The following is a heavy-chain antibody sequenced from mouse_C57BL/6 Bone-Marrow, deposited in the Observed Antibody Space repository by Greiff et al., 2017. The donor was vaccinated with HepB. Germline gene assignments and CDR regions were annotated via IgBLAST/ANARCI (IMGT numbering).Heavy chain of an antibody. J-gene: IGHJ3*01. CDR3: ARSGIYGSGFAY. CDR1: GYTFTDYY. CDR2: INPYNGGT. Sequence: EVQLQQSGPVLVKPGASVKMSCKASGYTFTDYYMNWVKQSHGKSLEWIGVINPYNGGTSYNQKFKGKATLTVDKSSSTAYMELNSLTSEDSAVYYCARSGIYGSGFAYWGQGTLVTVSA. V-gene: IGHV1-19*01. D-gene: IGHD1-1*01.